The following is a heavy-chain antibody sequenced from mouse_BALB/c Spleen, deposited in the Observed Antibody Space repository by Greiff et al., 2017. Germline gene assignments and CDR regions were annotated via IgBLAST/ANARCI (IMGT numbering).Heavy chain of an antibody. V-gene: IGHV1S56*01. CDR2: IYPGNVNT. CDR3: ARGKCTTWFDY. J-gene: IGHJ3*01. D-gene: IGHD1-3*01. CDR1: GYTFTSYY. Sequence: QVQLQQSGPELVKPGASVRISCKASGYTFTSYYIHWVKQRPGQGLEWIGWIYPGNVNTKYNEKFKGKATLTADKSSSTAYMQLSSLTSEDSAVYFCARGKCTTWFDYWGQGTLVTVSA.